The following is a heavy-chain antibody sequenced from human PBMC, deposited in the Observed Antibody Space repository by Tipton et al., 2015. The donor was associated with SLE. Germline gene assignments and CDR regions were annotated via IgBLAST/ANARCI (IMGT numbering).Heavy chain of an antibody. D-gene: IGHD6-19*01. V-gene: IGHV4-30-2*04. Sequence: NPSLKSRVTISVDTSKNQFSLKLSSVTAADTAVYYCARSGSSGWHFDYWGQGTLVTVSS. CDR3: ARSGSSGWHFDY. J-gene: IGHJ4*02.